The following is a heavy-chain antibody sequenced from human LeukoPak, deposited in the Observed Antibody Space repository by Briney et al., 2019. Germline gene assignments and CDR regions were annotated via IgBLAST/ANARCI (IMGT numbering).Heavy chain of an antibody. D-gene: IGHD3-22*01. Sequence: SETLSLTRTVSGGSISSYYWSWIRQPPGKGLEWIGYIYYSGSTNYNPSLKSRVTISVDTSKNQFSLKLSSVTAADTAVYYCARNSRLLAGYNWFDPWGQGTLVTVSS. CDR2: IYYSGST. J-gene: IGHJ5*02. CDR1: GGSISSYY. V-gene: IGHV4-59*01. CDR3: ARNSRLLAGYNWFDP.